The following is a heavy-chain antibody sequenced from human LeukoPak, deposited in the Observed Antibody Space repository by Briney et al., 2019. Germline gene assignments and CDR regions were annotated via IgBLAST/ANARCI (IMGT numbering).Heavy chain of an antibody. D-gene: IGHD1-26*01. V-gene: IGHV3-33*01. J-gene: IGHJ4*02. CDR2: VWYDGSNK. CDR1: GFTFSSYG. Sequence: GGSQRLSCAASGFTFSSYGMHWVRQAPGKGLEWVAVVWYDGSNKYYADSVKGRFTISRDNSKNTLYLQMNSLRAEDTAVYYCARDGRYSGSYYADYWGQGTLVTVSS. CDR3: ARDGRYSGSYYADY.